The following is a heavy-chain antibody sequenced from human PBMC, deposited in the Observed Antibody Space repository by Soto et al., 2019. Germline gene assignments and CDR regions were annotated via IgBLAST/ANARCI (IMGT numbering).Heavy chain of an antibody. Sequence: EVQLVESGGGLIQPGGSLRLSCAASGFTVINNYMIWVRQAPGKGLEWVSLIYSGGSIHYADSVKGRFTISRDGSKNTLYLHMSRLRAEDTAVYYCATSTGVGVWGQGTTVTVSS. CDR2: IYSGGSI. D-gene: IGHD2-8*01. CDR1: GFTVINNY. J-gene: IGHJ6*02. CDR3: ATSTGVGV. V-gene: IGHV3-53*01.